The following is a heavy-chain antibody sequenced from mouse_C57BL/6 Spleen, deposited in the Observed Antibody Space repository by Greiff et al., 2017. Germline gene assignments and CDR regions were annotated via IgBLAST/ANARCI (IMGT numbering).Heavy chain of an antibody. CDR1: GYTFTSYW. V-gene: IGHV1-69*01. CDR3: ARRRGSGTDY. D-gene: IGHD4-1*01. J-gene: IGHJ2*01. CDR2: IDPSDSYT. Sequence: QVQLQQPGAELVMPGASVKLSCKASGYTFTSYWMHWVKQRPGQGLEWIGEIDPSDSYTNYNQKFKGKSTLTVDKSSSTAYMQLSSLTSEDSAVYYCARRRGSGTDYWGQGTTPTVSS.